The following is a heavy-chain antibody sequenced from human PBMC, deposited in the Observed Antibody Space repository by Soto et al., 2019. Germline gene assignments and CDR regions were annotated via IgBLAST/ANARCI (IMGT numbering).Heavy chain of an antibody. CDR2: ISGSGGST. CDR1: GFTFSSYA. Sequence: GGSLRLSCAASGFTFSSYAMSWVRQAPGKGLEWVSAISGSGGSTYYADSVKGRFTISRDNSKNTLYLQMNSLRAEDTAVYYCAKDGGYCSGGSCRNKYFQHWGQGTLVTVSS. J-gene: IGHJ1*01. D-gene: IGHD2-15*01. V-gene: IGHV3-23*01. CDR3: AKDGGYCSGGSCRNKYFQH.